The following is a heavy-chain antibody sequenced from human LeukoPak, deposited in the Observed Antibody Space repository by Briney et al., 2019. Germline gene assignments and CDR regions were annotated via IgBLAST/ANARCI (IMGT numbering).Heavy chain of an antibody. D-gene: IGHD6-13*01. CDR2: INPSGGST. Sequence: ASVKVSCKASGYTFTSYYMHWVRQAPGQGLEWMGIINPSGGSTSYAQKFQGRVTMTRDTSTSTVYVELSSLRSEDTAVYYCARARYSSSWPLPHAEYFQHWGQGTLVTVSS. CDR3: ARARYSSSWPLPHAEYFQH. V-gene: IGHV1-46*01. CDR1: GYTFTSYY. J-gene: IGHJ1*01.